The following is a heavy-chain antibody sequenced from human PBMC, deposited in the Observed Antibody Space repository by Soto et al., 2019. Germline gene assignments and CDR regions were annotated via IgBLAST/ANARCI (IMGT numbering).Heavy chain of an antibody. Sequence: ASQALSLRCNVSAGSVSDYCYSVSRHAPGKGLEWICYIHERWVTNYNPSLKSRVTMSVDTSKNQFSLTLRSVHTADTAIYFCAGDTGGDYGHRGRGTLV. D-gene: IGHD4-17*01. J-gene: IGHJ2*01. CDR3: AGDTGGDYGH. CDR2: IHERWVT. CDR1: AGSVSDYC. V-gene: IGHV4-59*02.